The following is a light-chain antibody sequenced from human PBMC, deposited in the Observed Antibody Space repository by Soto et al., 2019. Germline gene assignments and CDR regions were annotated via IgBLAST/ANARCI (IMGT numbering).Light chain of an antibody. CDR1: QSISSW. CDR2: DAS. J-gene: IGKJ1*01. CDR3: QQYIK. V-gene: IGKV1-5*01. Sequence: DIQMTQSPSTLSASVGDRVTITCRASQSISSWLAWYQQKPGKAPKLLIYDASSLESGVPSRFSGSGSGTEFTLNICSLQPDDFAPYYCQQYIKFGQGTKVDIK.